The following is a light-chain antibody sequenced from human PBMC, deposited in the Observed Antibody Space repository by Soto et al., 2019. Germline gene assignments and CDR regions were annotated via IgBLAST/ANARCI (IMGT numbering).Light chain of an antibody. CDR2: DAS. CDR1: QNVSSY. J-gene: IGKJ4*01. Sequence: EVVLTQSPGTLSLSPGERATLSCRASQNVSSYVAWYQQKPGQSPRLLIYDASKRATGIPARFSGSGSGADFTLTISSLEAEDFAIYYCQQRSDWPSAFGGGTRVEIK. CDR3: QQRSDWPSA. V-gene: IGKV3-11*01.